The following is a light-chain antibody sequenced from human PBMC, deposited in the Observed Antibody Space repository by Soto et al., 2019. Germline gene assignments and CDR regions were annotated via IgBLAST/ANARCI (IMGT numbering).Light chain of an antibody. CDR2: AAS. CDR1: QGISSC. J-gene: IGKJ5*01. V-gene: IGKV1-12*01. CDR3: QQYGSLIT. Sequence: DSRMTQSPSSVSASVGDRVTITCRASQGISSCLAWYQQKPGKAPKLLIYAASSLQSGVPSRFSGSGSGTDFTLTITRLEPEDFAVYYCQQYGSLITFGQGTRLEIK.